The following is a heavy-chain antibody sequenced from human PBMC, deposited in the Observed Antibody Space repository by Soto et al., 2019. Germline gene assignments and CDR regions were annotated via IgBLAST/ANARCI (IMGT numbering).Heavy chain of an antibody. Sequence: QVQLVQSGGEVKQPGASVKVSCKASGYTFTNYGISWVRQAPGQGLEWMGWINVYNGNTKYAQKVQGRVTMTTDTSTXPXXMELRSLRSDDTAVYYCARGVGSGSYYNQYNWFDPWGQGTLVTVSS. D-gene: IGHD3-10*01. J-gene: IGHJ5*02. V-gene: IGHV1-18*01. CDR1: GYTFTNYG. CDR3: ARGVGSGSYYNQYNWFDP. CDR2: INVYNGNT.